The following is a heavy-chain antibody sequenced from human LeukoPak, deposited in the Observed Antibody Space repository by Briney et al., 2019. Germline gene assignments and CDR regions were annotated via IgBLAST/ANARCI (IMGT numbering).Heavy chain of an antibody. CDR3: ARQQGIQYLNFDY. Sequence: GASVKVSCKASGYTFTDYYIHWLRQAPGEGPDWMGMINPIAGLTHLAPKFQGRVTMTRDTSTSTVYLDLTSLGFDDTAVYYCARQQGIQYLNFDYWGQGALVAVSS. CDR1: GYTFTDYY. D-gene: IGHD1/OR15-1a*01. J-gene: IGHJ4*02. V-gene: IGHV1-46*01. CDR2: INPIAGLT.